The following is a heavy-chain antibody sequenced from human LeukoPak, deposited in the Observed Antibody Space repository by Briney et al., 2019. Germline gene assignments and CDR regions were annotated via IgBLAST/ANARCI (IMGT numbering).Heavy chain of an antibody. CDR1: GSTFSSYA. CDR2: IDGSGGST. V-gene: IGHV3-23*01. D-gene: IGHD5-12*01. Sequence: GGSLRLSCTASGSTFSSYAMSWFRQAPGRGLEWVSAIDGSGGSTYYADSVKGRFTISRDNSRNTLYLQMNSLRAEDTAIYYCAKDRRLPWDYFDSWGQGTLVTVSS. J-gene: IGHJ4*02. CDR3: AKDRRLPWDYFDS.